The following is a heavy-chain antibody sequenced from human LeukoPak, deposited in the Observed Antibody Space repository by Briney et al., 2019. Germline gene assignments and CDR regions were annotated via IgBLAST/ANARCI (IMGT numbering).Heavy chain of an antibody. V-gene: IGHV4-61*02. CDR3: ARAQAGYDFWSGYQADAFDI. Sequence: PSQTLSLTCTVSGGSISSGSYYWSWIRQPAGKGLEWIGRIYTSGSTNYNPSLKSRVTISVDTSKNQFSLKLSSVTAADTAVYYCARAQAGYDFWSGYQADAFDIWGQGTMVTVSS. CDR2: IYTSGST. CDR1: GGSISSGSYY. J-gene: IGHJ3*02. D-gene: IGHD3-3*01.